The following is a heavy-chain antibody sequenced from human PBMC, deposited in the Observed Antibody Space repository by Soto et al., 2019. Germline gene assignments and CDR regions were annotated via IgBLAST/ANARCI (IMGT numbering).Heavy chain of an antibody. CDR3: ARRYSSSSDY. J-gene: IGHJ4*01. Sequence: VQLQESGPGLVKPSETLSLTCTVSGGSISTYYWCWMREPPGKGLEWIGYIFYSGSTNYNPSLKSRVTIPVDTSNTHFSLKLSSVTAAHTAVYYCARRYSSSSDYWRQGTLVTVSS. CDR2: IFYSGST. CDR1: GGSISTYY. V-gene: IGHV4-59*08. D-gene: IGHD6-13*01.